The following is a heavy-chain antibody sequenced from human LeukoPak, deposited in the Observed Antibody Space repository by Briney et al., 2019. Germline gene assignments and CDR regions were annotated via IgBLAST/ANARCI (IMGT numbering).Heavy chain of an antibody. CDR3: ARVRSGFISTYYFDY. J-gene: IGHJ4*02. CDR2: ISYDGSNK. Sequence: GRSLRLSCAASGFTFSSYAMHWVRQAPGKGLEWVAVISYDGSNKYYADSVKGRFTISRDNSKNTLYLQVNSLRAEDTAVYYCARVRSGFISTYYFDYWGQGTLVTVSS. CDR1: GFTFSSYA. D-gene: IGHD3-3*01. V-gene: IGHV3-30-3*01.